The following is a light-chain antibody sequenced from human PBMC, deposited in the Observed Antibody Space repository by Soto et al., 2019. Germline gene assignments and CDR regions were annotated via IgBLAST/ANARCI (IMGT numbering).Light chain of an antibody. CDR3: QQYSTYLYT. J-gene: IGKJ2*01. Sequence: DIQMTQSPSTLSASLGDRVTITCWASQTINMWLAWYQQKPGKAPDLLIYDASNLERGVSSRFSGSGSGTEFTLTISSLQPDDFATYYCQQYSTYLYTFGQGTKVDIK. CDR2: DAS. CDR1: QTINMW. V-gene: IGKV1-5*01.